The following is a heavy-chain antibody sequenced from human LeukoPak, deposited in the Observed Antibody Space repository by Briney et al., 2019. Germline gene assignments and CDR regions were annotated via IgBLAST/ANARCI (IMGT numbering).Heavy chain of an antibody. CDR2: IYYSGST. D-gene: IGHD2-15*01. V-gene: IGHV4-39*07. CDR1: GGSISSSSYY. CDR3: ASDYSGYYYYMDV. J-gene: IGHJ6*03. Sequence: SETLSLTCTVSGGSISSSSYYWGWIRQPPGKGLEWIGSIYYSGSTYYNPSLKSRLTISLDTSKNQFSLKLSSVTAADTAVYYCASDYSGYYYYMDVWGKGTTVTVS.